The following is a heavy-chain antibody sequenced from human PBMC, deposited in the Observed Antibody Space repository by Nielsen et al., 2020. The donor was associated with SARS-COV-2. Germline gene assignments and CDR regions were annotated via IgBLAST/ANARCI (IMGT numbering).Heavy chain of an antibody. CDR2: ISWNSGSI. CDR3: AKDMGPVIWYFDL. J-gene: IGHJ2*01. CDR1: GFTFDDYA. Sequence: SLKISCAASGFTFDDYAMHWVRQAPGKGLEWVSGISWNSGSIGYAVSVKGRFTISRDNAKNSLYLQMNSLRAEDTALYYCAKDMGPVIWYFDLWGRGTLVTVSS. D-gene: IGHD3-10*01. V-gene: IGHV3-9*01.